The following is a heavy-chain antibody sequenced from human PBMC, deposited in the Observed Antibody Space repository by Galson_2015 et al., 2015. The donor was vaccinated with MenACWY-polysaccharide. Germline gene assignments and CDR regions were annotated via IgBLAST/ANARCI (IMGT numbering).Heavy chain of an antibody. CDR1: GFTFGDYA. CDR2: IRSKAHGGTT. CDR3: TRVCRPATGVAFDI. D-gene: IGHD6-13*01. Sequence: SLRLSCAASGFTFGDYAMSWVRQAPGKGLEWVGFIRSKAHGGTTEYGTSVKGRFTISRDDSKSSAYLQLNSLKTEDTAVYYCTRVCRPATGVAFDIWGPGTLVTVSS. J-gene: IGHJ3*02. V-gene: IGHV3-49*04.